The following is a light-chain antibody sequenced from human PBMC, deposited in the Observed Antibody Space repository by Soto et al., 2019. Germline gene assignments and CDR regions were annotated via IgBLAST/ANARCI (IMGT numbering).Light chain of an antibody. V-gene: IGKV1-27*01. CDR3: QTYNDASRT. CDR1: QGISNY. Sequence: DIEMTQSPSSLSASVGDRVTITCRASQGISNYLAWYQQKPGKVPKLLIYAASTLQSGVPSRFSGSGSGTDFTLAISSLQTEDVGTYYCQTYNDASRTFGHGTKVDI. CDR2: AAS. J-gene: IGKJ3*01.